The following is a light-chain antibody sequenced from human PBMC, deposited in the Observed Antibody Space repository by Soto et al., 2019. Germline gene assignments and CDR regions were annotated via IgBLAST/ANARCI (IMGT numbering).Light chain of an antibody. CDR2: DAS. CDR3: QQYSSYPLT. V-gene: IGKV3-20*01. J-gene: IGKJ4*01. Sequence: LLTQSPCTLTFSPGERATLSFRGGKTIRSNYLAWYQQKPGKAPRLLIYDASSRATGIPDRFSGSGSGTDFTLTISRLEPEDFAVYYCQQYSSYPLTFGGGTKVDIK. CDR1: KTIRSNY.